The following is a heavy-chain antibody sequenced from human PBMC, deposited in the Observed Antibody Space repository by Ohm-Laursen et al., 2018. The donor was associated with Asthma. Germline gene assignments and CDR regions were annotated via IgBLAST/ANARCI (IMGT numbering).Heavy chain of an antibody. CDR2: IIPIFGTA. V-gene: IGHV1-69*01. D-gene: IGHD1-26*01. CDR3: ARGGSPLQDWFDP. CDR1: GGTFSSYA. J-gene: IGHJ5*02. Sequence: SSVRVSCKASGGTFSSYAISWVRQAPGQGLEWMGGIIPIFGTANYAQKFQGRVTITADESTSTAYMELSSLRSEDTAVYYCARGGSPLQDWFDPWGQGTLVTVSS.